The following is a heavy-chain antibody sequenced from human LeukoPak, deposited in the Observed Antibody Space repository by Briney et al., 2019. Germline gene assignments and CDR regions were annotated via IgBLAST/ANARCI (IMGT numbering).Heavy chain of an antibody. CDR1: GFTFSSYG. CDR3: AKGVAIWHLDY. D-gene: IGHD3-9*01. V-gene: IGHV3-30*18. Sequence: GGSLRLSCAASGFTFSSYGMHWVRQAPGKGLEWVAVISYDGGNKYHADSVKGRFTISRDNSKNTLYLQVNSLRAEDTAVYYCAKGVAIWHLDYWGQGTLVTVSS. J-gene: IGHJ4*02. CDR2: ISYDGGNK.